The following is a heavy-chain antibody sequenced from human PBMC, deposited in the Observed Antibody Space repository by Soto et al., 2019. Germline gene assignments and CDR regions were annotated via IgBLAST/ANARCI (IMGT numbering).Heavy chain of an antibody. CDR3: AKGRFNFDY. Sequence: EVQLLESGGGLVQPGGSLRLSCAASGFTFSSHAMSWVRQAPGKGLEWVSGISNSGVDTFYADSVKGRFTVSRDNSKNTHYLQMNSLRVEDTAVYYCAKGRFNFDYWGQGTLVTVSS. J-gene: IGHJ4*02. CDR1: GFTFSSHA. CDR2: ISNSGVDT. V-gene: IGHV3-23*01.